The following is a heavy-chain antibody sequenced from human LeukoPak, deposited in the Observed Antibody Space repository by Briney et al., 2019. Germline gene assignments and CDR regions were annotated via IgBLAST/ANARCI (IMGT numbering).Heavy chain of an antibody. Sequence: GGSLRLSCAASGFTFNDYAMNWVRQAPGKGLEWVAVTSYDGNNKYYADSVKGRFTISRDNSKNTLYLQVNSLIPEDTAVYYCARGPGLLWFGELISWGQGTLVTVSS. CDR2: TSYDGNNK. D-gene: IGHD3-10*01. J-gene: IGHJ5*02. CDR1: GFTFNDYA. CDR3: ARGPGLLWFGELIS. V-gene: IGHV3-30-3*01.